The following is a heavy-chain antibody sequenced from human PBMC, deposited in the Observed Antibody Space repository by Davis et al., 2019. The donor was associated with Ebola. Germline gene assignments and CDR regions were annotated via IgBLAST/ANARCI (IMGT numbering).Heavy chain of an antibody. CDR1: GYTFTGYY. V-gene: IGHV1-18*04. J-gene: IGHJ4*02. CDR3: ARDLAVAPPDY. CDR2: ISAYNGNT. D-gene: IGHD6-19*01. Sequence: ASVKVSCKASGYTFTGYYMHWVRQAPGQGLEWMGWISAYNGNTNYAQKLQGRVTMTTDTSTSTAYMELRSLRSDDTAVYYCARDLAVAPPDYWGQGTLVTVSS.